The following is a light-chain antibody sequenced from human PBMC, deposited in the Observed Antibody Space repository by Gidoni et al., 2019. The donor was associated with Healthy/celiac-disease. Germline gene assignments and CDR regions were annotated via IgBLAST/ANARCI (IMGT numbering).Light chain of an antibody. V-gene: IGKV4-1*01. Sequence: DIVMTQSPDSLAVSLGDRATINCKSSQSVLYSSNNTNYLAWNQQKPGQTPKLLIYWASTRESGVPDRFSGSGSGTDYTITISSLQAEDVAVYYCQQYYSTPPYTFGQGTKLEIK. CDR1: QSVLYSSNNTNY. J-gene: IGKJ2*01. CDR2: WAS. CDR3: QQYYSTPPYT.